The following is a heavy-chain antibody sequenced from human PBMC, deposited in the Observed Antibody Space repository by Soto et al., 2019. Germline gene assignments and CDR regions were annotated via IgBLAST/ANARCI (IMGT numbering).Heavy chain of an antibody. CDR2: ISYDGSNK. CDR3: ARDSSGFDY. D-gene: IGHD6-19*01. J-gene: IGHJ4*02. Sequence: QVQLVESGGGVVQPGRSLRLSCAASGFTFSSYGMHWVRQAPGKGLEWVAVISYDGSNKYYADSVKGRFTISRDNSKNTLYLQMNSLRAEDTAVYYCARDSSGFDYSGQGTLVTVSS. V-gene: IGHV3-30*03. CDR1: GFTFSSYG.